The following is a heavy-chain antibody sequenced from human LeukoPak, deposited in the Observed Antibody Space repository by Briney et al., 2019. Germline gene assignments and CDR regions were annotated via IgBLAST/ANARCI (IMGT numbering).Heavy chain of an antibody. V-gene: IGHV1-18*04. CDR3: ARGSPTTVTTRGADY. J-gene: IGHJ4*02. CDR1: GYTFTSYG. Sequence: GASVKVSCKASGYTFTSYGISWVRQAPGQGLEWMGWISAYNGNTNYAQKFQGRVTMTRDTSTSTVYMELSSLRSEDTAVYYCARGSPTTVTTRGADYWGQGTLVTVSS. D-gene: IGHD4-17*01. CDR2: ISAYNGNT.